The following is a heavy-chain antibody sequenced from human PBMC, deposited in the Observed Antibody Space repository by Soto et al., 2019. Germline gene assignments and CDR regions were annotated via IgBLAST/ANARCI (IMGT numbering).Heavy chain of an antibody. V-gene: IGHV4-34*01. D-gene: IGHD3-9*01. CDR3: ARLTLYYDILTGYYIPGIFDP. CDR1: GGSFSGYY. CDR2: INHSGST. Sequence: PSETLSLTCAVYGGSFSGYYWSWIRQPPGKGLEWIGEINHSGSTNYNPSLKSRVTISVDTSKNQFSLKLSSVTAADTAMYYCARLTLYYDILTGYYIPGIFDPWGQGTLVTVSS. J-gene: IGHJ5*02.